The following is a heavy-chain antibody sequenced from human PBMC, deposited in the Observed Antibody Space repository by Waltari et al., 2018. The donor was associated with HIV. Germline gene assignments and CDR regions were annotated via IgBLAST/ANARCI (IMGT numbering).Heavy chain of an antibody. D-gene: IGHD3-22*01. V-gene: IGHV1-8*02. Sequence: VHLVQSAPEVRRPGASEKLSCQGYGYILVHFHVNCVRQTAGHGPEWLGWMKPNSGNTASPYIFEERVTMTRDVSTDTAYMEMSGLTPEDTAIYYCARKSSAKGNLYFYYGLDVWGQGAPVTV. CDR2: MKPNSGNT. CDR3: ARKSSAKGNLYFYYGLDV. CDR1: GYILVHFH. J-gene: IGHJ6*02.